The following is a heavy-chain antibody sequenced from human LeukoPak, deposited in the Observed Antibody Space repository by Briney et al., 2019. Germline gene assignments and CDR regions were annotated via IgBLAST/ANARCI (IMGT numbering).Heavy chain of an antibody. CDR1: GFTFSSYS. Sequence: GGSLRLSCAASGFTFSSYSMNWVRQAPGKGLEWVSSISSSSSYIYYADSVKGRFTISRDNAKNSLYLQMNSLRAEDTAVYYCAREVGGEAGPLSAAPGPYYYYYMDVWGKGTTVTVSS. V-gene: IGHV3-21*01. J-gene: IGHJ6*03. D-gene: IGHD6-13*01. CDR3: AREVGGEAGPLSAAPGPYYYYYMDV. CDR2: ISSSSSYI.